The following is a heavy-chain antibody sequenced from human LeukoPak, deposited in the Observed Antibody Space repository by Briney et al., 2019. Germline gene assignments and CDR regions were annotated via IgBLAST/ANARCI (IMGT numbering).Heavy chain of an antibody. V-gene: IGHV4-34*12. CDR3: ASVLGTTNPFDY. D-gene: IGHD1-26*01. Sequence: SETLSLTCAVYGGSFSGYYWGWIRQPPGKGLEWIGSIFYSGNTYYNPSLKSRVTISVDTSKNQFSLKLSSVTAADTAVYYCASVLGTTNPFDYWGQGTLVTVSS. J-gene: IGHJ4*02. CDR1: GGSFSGYY. CDR2: IFYSGNT.